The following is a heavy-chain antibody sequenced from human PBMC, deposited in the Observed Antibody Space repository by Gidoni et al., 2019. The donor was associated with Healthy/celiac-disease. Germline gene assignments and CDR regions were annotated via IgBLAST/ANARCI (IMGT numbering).Heavy chain of an antibody. CDR2: IIPIFGTA. CDR3: ARSLYGDTYYFDY. Sequence: QVQLVQSGSEVKKPESSVQVSCQASGGTFSSYAISWVRQAPGQGLEWMGGIIPIFGTANYAQKFQGRVTITADESTSTAYMELSSLRSEDTAVYYCARSLYGDTYYFDYWGQGTLVTVSS. V-gene: IGHV1-69*01. D-gene: IGHD4-17*01. J-gene: IGHJ4*02. CDR1: GGTFSSYA.